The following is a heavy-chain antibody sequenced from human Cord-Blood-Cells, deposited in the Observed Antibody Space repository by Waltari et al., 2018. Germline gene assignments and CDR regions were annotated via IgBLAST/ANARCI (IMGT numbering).Heavy chain of an antibody. CDR2: ISSSSSYI. D-gene: IGHD3-22*01. J-gene: IGHJ4*02. CDR3: ARSPYDSSGYYYYFDY. Sequence: EVQLVESGGGLVKPGGSLRLSCAASGFTFSSYSMNWVRQAPGKGLEWVSSISSSSSYIYYADSVKGRFTISRDNAKNSLYLQMNSVRAEDTAVYYCARSPYDSSGYYYYFDYWGQGTLVTVSS. CDR1: GFTFSSYS. V-gene: IGHV3-21*01.